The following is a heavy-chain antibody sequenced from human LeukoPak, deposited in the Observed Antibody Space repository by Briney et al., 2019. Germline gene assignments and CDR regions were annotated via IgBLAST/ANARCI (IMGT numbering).Heavy chain of an antibody. CDR1: GFTFNTYW. Sequence: PGGSLRLSCAASGFTFNTYWMHWVRQSPGKGLVWVSRINSDGSSTTHADSVKGRFTISTDNAKNTVYLQMNSLRDEDTAVYYCTKGGPVGFDSWGQGTVVTVSS. V-gene: IGHV3-74*01. CDR3: TKGGPVGFDS. CDR2: INSDGSST. D-gene: IGHD3/OR15-3a*01. J-gene: IGHJ4*02.